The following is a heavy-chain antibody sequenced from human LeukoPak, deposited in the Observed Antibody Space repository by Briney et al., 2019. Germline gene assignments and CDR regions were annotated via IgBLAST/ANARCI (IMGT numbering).Heavy chain of an antibody. J-gene: IGHJ4*02. CDR2: ISGNSVTI. CDR3: AKILSGTYSFDL. D-gene: IGHD1-26*01. CDR1: GSTFSTYP. Sequence: GESLRLSCTASGSTFSTYPMTWVRQAPGQGLEWISAISGNSVTIYYADSVKGRFTISRDNSKNTLYLQMYSLRAEDTAVYYCAKILSGTYSFDLWGQGTLVTVSS. V-gene: IGHV3-23*01.